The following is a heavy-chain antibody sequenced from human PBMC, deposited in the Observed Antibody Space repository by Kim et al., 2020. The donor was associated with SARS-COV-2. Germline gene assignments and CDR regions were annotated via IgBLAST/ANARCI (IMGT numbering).Heavy chain of an antibody. Sequence: YYNPSVKSRVTISVDSSTNQLSLTLSCVTAADAAVYYCARERYKYFDNWGQGSLVTVSS. CDR3: ARERYKYFDN. J-gene: IGHJ4*02. D-gene: IGHD1-20*01. V-gene: IGHV4-39*07.